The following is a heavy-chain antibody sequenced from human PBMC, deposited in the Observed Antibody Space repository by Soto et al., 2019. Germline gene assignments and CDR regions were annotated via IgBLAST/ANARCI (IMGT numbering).Heavy chain of an antibody. CDR1: GGTFSSYA. J-gene: IGHJ4*02. V-gene: IGHV1-69*13. D-gene: IGHD4-4*01. CDR2: IIPIFGTA. Sequence: ASVKVSCKASGGTFSSYAISWVRQAPGQGLEWMGGIIPIFGTANYAQKFQGRVTITADESTSTAYMELSSLRSEDTAVYYCARDTTTVTTNWGPGDYWGQGTLVTVSS. CDR3: ARDTTTVTTNWGPGDY.